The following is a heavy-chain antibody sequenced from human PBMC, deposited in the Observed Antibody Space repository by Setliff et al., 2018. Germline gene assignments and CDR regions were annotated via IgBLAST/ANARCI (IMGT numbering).Heavy chain of an antibody. CDR1: GFTFSSHW. CDR3: AKVRLPNSYMRSGVES. CDR2: INNDGSST. J-gene: IGHJ5*01. V-gene: IGHV3-74*01. D-gene: IGHD1-20*01. Sequence: GGSLRLSCAAAGFTFSSHWMHWVRQAPGKRLMWVSRINNDGSSTTYEDSLKGRFTISRDNTENSLYLQMNSLRVEDTAFHYCAKVRLPNSYMRSGVESWGQGTLVTVSS.